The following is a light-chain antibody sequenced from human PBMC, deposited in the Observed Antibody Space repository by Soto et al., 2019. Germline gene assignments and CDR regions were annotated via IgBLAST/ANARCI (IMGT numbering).Light chain of an antibody. J-gene: IGKJ4*01. V-gene: IGKV3-11*01. Sequence: EIVLTQSPATLSLSPGERATLSCRASQSVSSYLAWYQQKPGQAPRLLIYDASNRATGIPARFSGSGSGTDFTLTISSIEPEDFAVYYCQQGVTFGGGTKVEIK. CDR2: DAS. CDR3: QQGVT. CDR1: QSVSSY.